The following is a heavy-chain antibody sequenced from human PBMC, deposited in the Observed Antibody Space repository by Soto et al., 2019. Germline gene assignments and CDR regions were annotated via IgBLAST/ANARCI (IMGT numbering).Heavy chain of an antibody. CDR2: MNPNSGNT. CDR3: AIPPNLTGYRMDAFDI. J-gene: IGHJ3*02. CDR1: GYTFTSYD. V-gene: IGHV1-8*01. D-gene: IGHD3-9*01. Sequence: GASVKVSCKTSGYTFTSYDINWVRQATGQGLEWMGWMNPNSGNTGYAQKFQGRVTMTRNTSISTAYMELSSLRSEDTAMYYCAIPPNLTGYRMDAFDIWGQGTMVTVSS.